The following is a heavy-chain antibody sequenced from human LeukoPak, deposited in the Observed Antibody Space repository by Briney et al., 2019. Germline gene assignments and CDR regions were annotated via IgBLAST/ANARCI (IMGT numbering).Heavy chain of an antibody. CDR2: IIPILGIA. J-gene: IGHJ4*02. Sequence: SVKVSCKASGGTFSSYAISWVRQAPGQGLEWMGRIIPILGIANYARKFQGRVTITADKSTSTAYMELSSLRSEDTAVYYCARDFAVAGTGYDYWGQGTLVTVSS. V-gene: IGHV1-69*04. CDR3: ARDFAVAGTGYDY. D-gene: IGHD6-19*01. CDR1: GGTFSSYA.